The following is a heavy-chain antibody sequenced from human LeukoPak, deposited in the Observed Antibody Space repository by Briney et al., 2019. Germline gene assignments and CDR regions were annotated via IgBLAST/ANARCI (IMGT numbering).Heavy chain of an antibody. Sequence: GGSLRLSCAVAGFTLSSFCIHWVRQAPGKWREWVAVILYDGSNEYYADSAKCRFTISRDNSKNTLYLQMNSLRAEDTAVYYCAKDFGSIRGELLLYFDYWGQGTLVTVSS. V-gene: IGHV3-30*18. CDR1: GFTLSSFC. CDR3: AKDFGSIRGELLLYFDY. CDR2: ILYDGSNE. D-gene: IGHD1-26*01. J-gene: IGHJ4*02.